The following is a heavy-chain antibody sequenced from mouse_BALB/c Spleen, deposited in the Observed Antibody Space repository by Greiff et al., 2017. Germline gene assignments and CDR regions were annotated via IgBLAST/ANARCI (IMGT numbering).Heavy chain of an antibody. J-gene: IGHJ3*01. D-gene: IGHD2-4*01. Sequence: EVKLQESGPGLVKPSQSLSLTCTVTGYSITSDYAWNWIRQFPGNKLEWMGYISYSGSTSYNPSLKSRISITRDTSKNQFFLQLNSVTTEDTATYYCARSLEDYDPWFAYWGQGTLVTVSA. V-gene: IGHV3-2*02. CDR3: ARSLEDYDPWFAY. CDR2: ISYSGST. CDR1: GYSITSDYA.